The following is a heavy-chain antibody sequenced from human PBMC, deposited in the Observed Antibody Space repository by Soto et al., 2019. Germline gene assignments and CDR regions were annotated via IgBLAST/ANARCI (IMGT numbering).Heavy chain of an antibody. J-gene: IGHJ3*02. V-gene: IGHV3-33*01. CDR1: GFTFSSYG. Sequence: GGSLRLSCAASGFTFSSYGMHWVRQAPGKGLEWVAVIWYDGSNKYYADSVKGRFTISRDNSKNTLYLQMNSLRAEDTAVYYCARDRGVEDKTTNAFDIWGQGTMVTVSS. CDR3: ARDRGVEDKTTNAFDI. CDR2: IWYDGSNK.